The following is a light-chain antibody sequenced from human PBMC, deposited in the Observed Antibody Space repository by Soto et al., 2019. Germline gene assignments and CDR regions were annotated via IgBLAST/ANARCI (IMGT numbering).Light chain of an antibody. CDR3: QQANSFPLT. V-gene: IGKV1-12*01. Sequence: DIQMTQSPSSVSASVGDRVTITCRASQDISSCLAWYQQKPGIAPKLLIYAASSLQSGVPSRFSGSGSGTDFTLTISSLQSEDFATYYCQQANSFPLTFGGGTKVEMK. CDR1: QDISSC. J-gene: IGKJ4*01. CDR2: AAS.